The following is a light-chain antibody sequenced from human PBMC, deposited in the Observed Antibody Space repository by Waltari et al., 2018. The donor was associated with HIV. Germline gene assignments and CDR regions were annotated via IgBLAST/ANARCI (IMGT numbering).Light chain of an antibody. J-gene: IGLJ2*01. CDR1: SSNVGHNY. CDR3: GTWDSSLSAVV. Sequence: QSVLTQPPSVSAAPGQKVTISCSGSSSNVGHNYVSWYQQLPGTAPKLLMYENNERPSGIPDRFAGSKSGTSAILGITGLQTGDEADYYCGTWDSSLSAVVFGGGTKLTVL. V-gene: IGLV1-51*02. CDR2: ENN.